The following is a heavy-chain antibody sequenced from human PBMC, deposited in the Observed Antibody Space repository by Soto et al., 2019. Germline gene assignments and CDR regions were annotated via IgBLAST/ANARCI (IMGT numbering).Heavy chain of an antibody. V-gene: IGHV4-30-4*01. Sequence: QVQLQESGPGLVKPSQTLSLTCTVSGGSISSGDYYWSWIRQPPGQGLEWIGYIYYSGRTYYNPSLKVRVTKSVDTSKNQFSLKLSSVTAADTAVYYCARAQGAGFLVSWGQGTLVTVSS. J-gene: IGHJ4*02. CDR1: GGSISSGDYY. CDR3: ARAQGAGFLVS. D-gene: IGHD3-10*01. CDR2: IYYSGRT.